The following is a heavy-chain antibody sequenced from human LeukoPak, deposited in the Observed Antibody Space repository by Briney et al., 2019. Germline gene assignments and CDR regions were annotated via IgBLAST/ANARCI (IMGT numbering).Heavy chain of an antibody. J-gene: IGHJ4*02. CDR3: ARGRPGYFFDY. CDR2: IKKDGSET. CDR1: GFTFSTSW. D-gene: IGHD3-9*01. V-gene: IGHV3-7*03. Sequence: PGGSLRLSCAASGFTFSTSWMSWVRQVPGKGLEWVANIKKDGSETYYVDSVKGRFTISRDNAKNTLYLQMNSLRAEDTAIYYCARGRPGYFFDYWGQGILVTVSS.